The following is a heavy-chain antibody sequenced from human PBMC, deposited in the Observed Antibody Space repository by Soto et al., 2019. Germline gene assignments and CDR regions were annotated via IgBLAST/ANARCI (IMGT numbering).Heavy chain of an antibody. CDR2: IYYSGST. CDR1: GGSVSSGSYY. CDR3: ARVTIFGVEHYYYYGMDV. D-gene: IGHD3-3*01. V-gene: IGHV4-61*01. J-gene: IGHJ6*02. Sequence: QVQLQESGPGLVKPSETLSLTCTVSGGSVSSGSYYWSWIRQPPGKGLEWIGYIYYSGSTNYNPALKSRVTISVATSKNQFSLKLSSVTAADTAVYYCARVTIFGVEHYYYYGMDVWGQGTTVTVSS.